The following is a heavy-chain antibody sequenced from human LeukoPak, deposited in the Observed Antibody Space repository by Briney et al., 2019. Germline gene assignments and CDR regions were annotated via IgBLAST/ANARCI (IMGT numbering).Heavy chain of an antibody. Sequence: ASVKVSCKASGGTFSSYAISWVRQAPGQGLEWMGGIIPIFGTANYAQKFQGRVTITTDESTSTAYMELSSLRSEDTAVCYCARGSTVTTAFDIWGQGTMVTVSS. CDR2: IIPIFGTA. D-gene: IGHD4-17*01. CDR1: GGTFSSYA. J-gene: IGHJ3*02. CDR3: ARGSTVTTAFDI. V-gene: IGHV1-69*05.